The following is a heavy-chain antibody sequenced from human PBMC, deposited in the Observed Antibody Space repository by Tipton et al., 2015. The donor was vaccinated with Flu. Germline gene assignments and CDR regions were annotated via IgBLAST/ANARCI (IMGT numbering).Heavy chain of an antibody. CDR3: ARDGRSRRCNWNDLGLGRNWFDP. Sequence: QLVQSGAEVKKPGASVKVSCKASGYTFPSYGISWVRQAPGQGLEWMGWISAYNGNTHYAQKLQGRVTMTTDTSTSTAYMELRSLRSGDTSVSYCARDGRSRRCNWNDLGLGRNWFDPWGQGTLVTVAS. CDR1: GYTFPSYG. CDR2: ISAYNGNT. V-gene: IGHV1-18*04. D-gene: IGHD1-1*01. J-gene: IGHJ5*02.